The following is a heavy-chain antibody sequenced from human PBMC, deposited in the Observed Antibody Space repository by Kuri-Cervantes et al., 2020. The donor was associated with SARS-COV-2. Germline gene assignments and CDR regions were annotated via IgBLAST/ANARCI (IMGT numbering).Heavy chain of an antibody. D-gene: IGHD5-18*01. Sequence: SETLSLTCAVSGGSISSSYWWSWVRQPPGKGLEWIGEIYHSGSTNYNPSLKSRVTISVDKSKNQFSLKLSSVTAADTAVYYCAKTPGYSYGALYFDYWGQGTLVTVSS. CDR1: GGSISSSYW. V-gene: IGHV4-4*02. CDR2: IYHSGST. J-gene: IGHJ4*02. CDR3: AKTPGYSYGALYFDY.